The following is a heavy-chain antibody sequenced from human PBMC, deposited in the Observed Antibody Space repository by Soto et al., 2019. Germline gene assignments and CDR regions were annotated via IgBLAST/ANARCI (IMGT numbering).Heavy chain of an antibody. CDR3: ARSAVPIVVVPAARSWIDP. D-gene: IGHD2-2*01. CDR2: INPNSGGT. Sequence: GASVKVSCKASGYTFTGYYMHWVRQAPGQGLEWMGWINPNSGGTNYAQKFQGWVTMTRDTSISTAYMELSRLRSDDTAVYYCARSAVPIVVVPAARSWIDPWGQGTLVTVS. CDR1: GYTFTGYY. V-gene: IGHV1-2*04. J-gene: IGHJ5*02.